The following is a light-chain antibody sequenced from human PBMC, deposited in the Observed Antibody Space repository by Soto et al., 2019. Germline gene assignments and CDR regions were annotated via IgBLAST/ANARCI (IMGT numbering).Light chain of an antibody. CDR3: SSYTSSSTNV. V-gene: IGLV2-14*01. Sequence: QSALTQPAPVSGSPGQSITISCTGTSSDVGGYNYVSWYQQHPGKAPKLMIYEVSNRPSGVSNRFSGSKSGNTASLTTSGLQAEDEADYYCSSYTSSSTNVFGTGTKVTVL. CDR1: SSDVGGYNY. CDR2: EVS. J-gene: IGLJ1*01.